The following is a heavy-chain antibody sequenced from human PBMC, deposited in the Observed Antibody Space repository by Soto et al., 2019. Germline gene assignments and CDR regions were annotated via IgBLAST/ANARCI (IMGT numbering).Heavy chain of an antibody. D-gene: IGHD3-22*01. CDR3: VRATYFSDSSGYTRCLDY. J-gene: IGHJ4*02. CDR2: ISGSAVSA. CDR1: GFTFNNYA. V-gene: IGHV3-23*01. Sequence: GGSLRLSCAVSGFTFNNYAMHWVRQAPGKGLEWVSGISGSAVSAFYADSVKGRFTISRDNSMSTLYLQMNSLKTEDTAVYYCVRATYFSDSSGYTRCLDYWGQGTLVTVSS.